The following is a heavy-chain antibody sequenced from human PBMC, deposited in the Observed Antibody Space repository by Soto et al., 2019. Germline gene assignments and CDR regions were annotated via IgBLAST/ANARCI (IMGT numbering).Heavy chain of an antibody. D-gene: IGHD6-19*01. CDR2: TSYSAKWYN. CDR3: ARGYSSGWYVHSYYYYYGMDV. J-gene: IGHJ6*02. V-gene: IGHV6-1*01. Sequence: PSRTLSLPCAISGDSVSSNTAAWNWIRQSPSIGLEWLDLTSYSAKWYNDNAVSVKTRIAINPDTSENQFSLQLNSMTREDKAVYHCARGYSSGWYVHSYYYYYGMDVWGQGTTVTVSS. CDR1: GDSVSSNTAA.